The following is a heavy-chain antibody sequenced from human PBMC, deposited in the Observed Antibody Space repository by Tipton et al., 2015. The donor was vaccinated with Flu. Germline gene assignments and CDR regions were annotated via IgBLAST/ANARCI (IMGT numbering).Heavy chain of an antibody. J-gene: IGHJ5*02. V-gene: IGHV4-38-2*02. CDR3: ARRDYSNYVSEPKNWFDP. D-gene: IGHD4-11*01. CDR1: GNSIRSANYY. Sequence: GLVKPSETLSLTCTVSGNSIRSANYYWGWIRQPPGKGLEWIGNIFHSGNAYHNPSLKSRVTMSVDTSKNQFSLKLTSVTAADTAVYYCARRDYSNYVSEPKNWFDPWGQGTLVTVSS. CDR2: IFHSGNA.